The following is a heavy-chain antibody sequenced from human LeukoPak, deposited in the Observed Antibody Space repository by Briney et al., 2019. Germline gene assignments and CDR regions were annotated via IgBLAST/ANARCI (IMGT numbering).Heavy chain of an antibody. J-gene: IGHJ4*02. Sequence: SETLSLTCTVSGGSVSSGSCFWSWIRQPPGKGLEWIGYIHYSGSTNYNPSLEGRVTILVDTSRNHFSVKLSSVTAADTAVYYCARSQNYYGSGDYWSQGTLVTVSS. CDR2: IHYSGST. CDR3: ARSQNYYGSGDY. D-gene: IGHD3-10*01. CDR1: GGSVSSGSCF. V-gene: IGHV4-61*03.